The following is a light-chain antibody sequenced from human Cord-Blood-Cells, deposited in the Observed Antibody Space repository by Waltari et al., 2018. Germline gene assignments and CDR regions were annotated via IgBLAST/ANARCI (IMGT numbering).Light chain of an antibody. Sequence: DIQMTQSPSSLSASVGDRVTITCRASQSISSYLNWYQQKPGKAPKLLISATSILQSGVPSRFSGSGSGTDFTLTISSLQPEDFATYYCQQSYSTLMYTFGQGTKLEIK. CDR2: ATS. CDR1: QSISSY. CDR3: QQSYSTLMYT. J-gene: IGKJ2*01. V-gene: IGKV1-39*01.